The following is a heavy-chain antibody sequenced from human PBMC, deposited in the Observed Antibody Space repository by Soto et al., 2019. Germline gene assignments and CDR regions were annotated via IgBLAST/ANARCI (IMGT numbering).Heavy chain of an antibody. D-gene: IGHD3-22*01. CDR3: ARDTQDSPHYYDSSGYYPHCDY. CDR2: IIPIFGTA. Sequence: QVQLVQSGAEVKKPGSSVKVSCKASGGTFSSYAISWVRQAPGQGLEWMGGIIPIFGTANYAQKFQGRVTITADESTSTAYMELSSLRSEDTAVYYCARDTQDSPHYYDSSGYYPHCDYWGQGTLVTVSS. V-gene: IGHV1-69*01. J-gene: IGHJ4*02. CDR1: GGTFSSYA.